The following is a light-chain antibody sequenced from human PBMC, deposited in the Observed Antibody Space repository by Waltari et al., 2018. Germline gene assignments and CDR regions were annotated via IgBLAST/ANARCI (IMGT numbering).Light chain of an antibody. Sequence: QSVLTQPPSVSATPGQKVTISCSGSTSNIGNEFVSWYQQLPGTVPKLLVYETYKRPSGIPDRFSGCKSGTSATLDITGLQTGDEAHYYCGAWDTSLTAYVFGTGTEVTVL. CDR3: GAWDTSLTAYV. J-gene: IGLJ1*01. V-gene: IGLV1-51*01. CDR1: TSNIGNEF. CDR2: ETY.